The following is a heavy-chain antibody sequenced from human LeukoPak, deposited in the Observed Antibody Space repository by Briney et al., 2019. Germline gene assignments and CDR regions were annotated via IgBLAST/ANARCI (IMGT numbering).Heavy chain of an antibody. CDR1: GYSFSSYW. Sequence: PGGSLRLSCAASGYSFSSYWMHWVRQVPGKGLVWVSRIDNYGRTTDYADSVKGRFTISRDNVQNTLYLQMNSLNAEDTAVYYCARDVEGAGSFWGQGTLVTVSS. CDR3: ARDVEGAGSF. CDR2: IDNYGRTT. D-gene: IGHD3-10*01. J-gene: IGHJ4*02. V-gene: IGHV3-74*01.